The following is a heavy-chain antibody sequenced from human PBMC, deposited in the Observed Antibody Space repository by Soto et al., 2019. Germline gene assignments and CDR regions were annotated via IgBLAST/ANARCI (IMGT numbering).Heavy chain of an antibody. J-gene: IGHJ4*02. V-gene: IGHV1-18*01. CDR2: IRAYNGNT. CDR1: GYTFTSYG. CDR3: ASGPEVSPSFDY. Sequence: QVQLVQSGAEVKKPGASVKVSCKASGYTFTSYGISWLRQAPGQGLEWMGWIRAYNGNTNYAQKLQGRVTMPTDTSTSTAYMELRIMRSDDTAVYYCASGPEVSPSFDYWGQGPLVTVSS.